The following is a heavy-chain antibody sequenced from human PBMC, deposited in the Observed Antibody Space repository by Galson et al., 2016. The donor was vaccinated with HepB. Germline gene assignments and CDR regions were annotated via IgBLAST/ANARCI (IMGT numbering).Heavy chain of an antibody. J-gene: IGHJ6*02. Sequence: SVKVSCKASGYTFTRHGISWVRQAPGQGLEWMGWINTNNGDTDYAQKLQGRVTMTTDTSTSTGHMELWSLRSDDTAVYYCARDPLVPKYRNGMDVWGQGATVTVSS. V-gene: IGHV1-18*04. CDR2: INTNNGDT. CDR3: ARDPLVPKYRNGMDV. D-gene: IGHD1-14*01. CDR1: GYTFTRHG.